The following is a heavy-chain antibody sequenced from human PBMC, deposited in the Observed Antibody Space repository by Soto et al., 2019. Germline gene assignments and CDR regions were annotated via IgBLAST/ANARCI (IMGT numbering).Heavy chain of an antibody. CDR1: GGTFSSYA. D-gene: IGHD2-21*02. CDR3: AADRGGDCYPLAFDI. CDR2: IIPIFGTA. V-gene: IGHV1-69*01. Sequence: QVQLVQSGAEVKKPGSSVKVSCKASGGTFSSYAISWVRQAPGQGLEWMGGIIPIFGTANYAQKFQGRVTITADEFTITAYMELSSLRPEDTTVSYCAADRGGDCYPLAFDIRGQGTMVTVSS. J-gene: IGHJ3*02.